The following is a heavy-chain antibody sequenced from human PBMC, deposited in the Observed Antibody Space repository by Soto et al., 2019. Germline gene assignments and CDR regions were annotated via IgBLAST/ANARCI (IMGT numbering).Heavy chain of an antibody. Sequence: QVQLVQSGAEVKKPGSSVKVSCKASGGTFSSYTISWVRQAPGQGLAWMGRIIPILGIANYAQKFQGRVTITADKSTSTAYMELSSLRSEDTAVYYCAREGVSVVVAATVVWEYFQHWGQGTLVTVSS. CDR2: IIPILGIA. CDR3: AREGVSVVVAATVVWEYFQH. CDR1: GGTFSSYT. D-gene: IGHD2-15*01. J-gene: IGHJ1*01. V-gene: IGHV1-69*08.